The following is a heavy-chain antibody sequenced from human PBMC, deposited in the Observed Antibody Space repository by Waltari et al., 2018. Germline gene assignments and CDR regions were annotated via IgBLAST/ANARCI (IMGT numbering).Heavy chain of an antibody. D-gene: IGHD4-17*01. CDR2: ISSRSYI. Sequence: EVQLVESGGGLVKPGGSLRLSCAASGFTLSTYSMNWVRQAPGKGLGLVSSISSRSYIDYVDSGKGRFTISRDNAKNSLYLQMNSLRAEDTAVYYCGRDVYGDYVGGGGGAFDIWGQGTMVTVSS. J-gene: IGHJ3*02. CDR1: GFTLSTYS. V-gene: IGHV3-21*01. CDR3: GRDVYGDYVGGGGGAFDI.